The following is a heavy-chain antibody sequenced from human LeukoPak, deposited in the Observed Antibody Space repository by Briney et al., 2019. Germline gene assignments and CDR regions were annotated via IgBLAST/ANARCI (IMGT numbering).Heavy chain of an antibody. J-gene: IGHJ4*02. Sequence: ASVKVSCKASGYTFTSYGISWVRQAPGQGLEWMGWISAYSGNTNYAQKLQGRVTMTTDTSTSTAYMELRSLRSDDTAVYYCARDRVDFWSGYYLDFDYWGQGTLVTVSS. V-gene: IGHV1-18*01. CDR3: ARDRVDFWSGYYLDFDY. CDR2: ISAYSGNT. D-gene: IGHD3-3*01. CDR1: GYTFTSYG.